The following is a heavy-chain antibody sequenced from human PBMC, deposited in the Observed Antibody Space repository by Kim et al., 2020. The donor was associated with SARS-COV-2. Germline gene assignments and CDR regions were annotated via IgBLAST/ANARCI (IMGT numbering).Heavy chain of an antibody. CDR1: GFIFSSYG. V-gene: IGHV3-23*01. CDR2: ISSSGGTT. D-gene: IGHD3-3*01. J-gene: IGHJ5*01. CDR3: AKDYATTGTINWFDS. Sequence: GGSLRLSCAASGFIFSSYGMTWVRQAPGKGLEWVSGISSSGGTTYYADSAKGRFTISRDSFKNTLYLQMNSLRVEDTAVYYCAKDYATTGTINWFDSWGQGIQVTVSS.